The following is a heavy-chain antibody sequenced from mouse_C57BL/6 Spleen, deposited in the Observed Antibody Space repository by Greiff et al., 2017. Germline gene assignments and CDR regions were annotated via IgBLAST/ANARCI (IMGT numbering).Heavy chain of an antibody. Sequence: DVMLVESGGGLVQPGGSLSLSCAASGFTFTDYYMSWVRQPPGKALEWLGFIRNKANGYTTEYSASVKVRFTITRDNSQSILYLQRNALGAEDSATYYCARYSTTGGYFDVWGTGTTVTVSS. CDR1: GFTFTDYY. V-gene: IGHV7-3*01. D-gene: IGHD1-1*01. J-gene: IGHJ1*03. CDR2: IRNKANGYTT. CDR3: ARYSTTGGYFDV.